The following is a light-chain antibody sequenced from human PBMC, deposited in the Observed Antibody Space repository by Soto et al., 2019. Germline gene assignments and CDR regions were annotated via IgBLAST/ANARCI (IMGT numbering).Light chain of an antibody. Sequence: DNVLTQSPCTLSLSPGERATLXXRASHSVGSIYLAWYQQKPGQAPRLXXHGASNRASGIPDRFSGSGSGTEFTLTISSLQPEDFAVYYCQQYAVWPPQTFGQGTKVDIK. CDR3: QQYAVWPPQT. CDR2: GAS. J-gene: IGKJ1*01. CDR1: HSVGSIY. V-gene: IGKV3-20*01.